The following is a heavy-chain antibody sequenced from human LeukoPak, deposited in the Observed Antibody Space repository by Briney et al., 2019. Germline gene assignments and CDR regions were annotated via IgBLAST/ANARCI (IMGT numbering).Heavy chain of an antibody. CDR2: IYHSGST. Sequence: SETLSLTCAVYGGSFSGYYWSWIRQPPGKGLEWIGYIYHSGSTYYNPSLKSRVTISVDRSKNQFSLKLSSVTAADTAVYYCARDLSGWYLSGQFDYWGQGTLVTVSS. V-gene: IGHV4-34*01. J-gene: IGHJ4*02. CDR1: GGSFSGYY. CDR3: ARDLSGWYLSGQFDY. D-gene: IGHD6-19*01.